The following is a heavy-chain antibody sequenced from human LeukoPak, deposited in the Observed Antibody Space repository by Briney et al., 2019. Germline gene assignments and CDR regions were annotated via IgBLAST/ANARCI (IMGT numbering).Heavy chain of an antibody. Sequence: GGSLRLSCAATGFAFSTYAMSWVRQAPGKGLEWVSAISSGGGYTYHADSVKGRFTISRDDSKNTLYLQMSSLRAEDTAVYYCASYCSSRCSPSGFDFWGRGTLVTVSS. J-gene: IGHJ4*02. CDR1: GFAFSTYA. V-gene: IGHV3-23*01. CDR3: ASYCSSRCSPSGFDF. CDR2: ISSGGGYT. D-gene: IGHD2-2*01.